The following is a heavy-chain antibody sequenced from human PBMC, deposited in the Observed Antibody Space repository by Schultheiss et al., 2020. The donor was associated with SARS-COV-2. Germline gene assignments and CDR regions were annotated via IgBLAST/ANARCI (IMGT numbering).Heavy chain of an antibody. CDR1: GGSFSGYY. D-gene: IGHD3-22*01. CDR2: INHSGST. CDR3: ARDHSSGYVY. Sequence: SETLSLTCAVYGGSFSGYYWSWIRQPPGKGLEWIGEINHSGSTNYNPSLKSRVTISVDTSKNQFSLKLSSVTAADTAVYYCARDHSSGYVYWGQGTLVTVSS. J-gene: IGHJ4*02. V-gene: IGHV4-34*01.